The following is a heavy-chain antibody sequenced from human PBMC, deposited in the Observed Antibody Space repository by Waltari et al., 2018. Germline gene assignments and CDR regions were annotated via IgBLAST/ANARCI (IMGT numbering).Heavy chain of an antibody. V-gene: IGHV3-15*01. J-gene: IGHJ4*01. Sequence: EVQMVESGGGSMKPGDSIRLSCVAPGFRFTPACLTWVRQAPGRGLEWVRRITRQNDGATTALAASGRGRFSISRDESQSMVFLHMNSLRREDTAVYYCATLGAPWGGWGHGTLVTVSS. CDR3: ATLGAPWGG. D-gene: IGHD7-27*01. CDR2: ITRQNDGATT. CDR1: GFRFTPAC.